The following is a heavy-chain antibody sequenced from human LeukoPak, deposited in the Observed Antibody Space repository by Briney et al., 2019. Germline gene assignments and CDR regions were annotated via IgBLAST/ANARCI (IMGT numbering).Heavy chain of an antibody. CDR2: TYYRSKWYN. V-gene: IGHV6-1*01. CDR3: ARGLKTPGYSSSWSKYYYYYYMDV. Sequence: SQTLSLTCAISGDSVSSNSAAWNWIRQSPSRGLEWLGGTYYRSKWYNDYAVSVKSRITINPDTSKNQFSLQLNSVTPEDTTVYYCARGLKTPGYSSSWSKYYYYYYMDVWGKGTTVTVSS. D-gene: IGHD6-13*01. J-gene: IGHJ6*03. CDR1: GDSVSSNSAA.